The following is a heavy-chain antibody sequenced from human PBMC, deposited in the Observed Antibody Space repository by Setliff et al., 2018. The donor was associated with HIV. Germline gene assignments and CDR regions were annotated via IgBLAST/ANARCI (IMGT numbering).Heavy chain of an antibody. D-gene: IGHD2-15*01. J-gene: IGHJ3*02. CDR3: ARLKGVLVVMLDAFDI. CDR1: GYTFTNYG. CDR2: ISAYNGDT. Sequence: ASVKVSCKASGYTFTNYGISWVRQAPGQGPEWLGWISAYNGDTKYAQKFQGRVTMTTDTSTTTAHMEPRSLRSDGTAVYYCARLKGVLVVMLDAFDIWGQGTTVTVSS. V-gene: IGHV1-18*01.